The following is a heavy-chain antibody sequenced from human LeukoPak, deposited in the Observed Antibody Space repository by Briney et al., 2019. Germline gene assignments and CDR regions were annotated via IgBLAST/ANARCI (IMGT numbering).Heavy chain of an antibody. Sequence: GGSLRLSCAASGFSFSNSWMTWVRQSPGKGLEWVANIKQDGSETYYVDSVMGRFTISRLNAKNPVYLQMNSLRAEDTAVYYCARDRSIAGVVTIDFWGQGTLVTVSS. CDR2: IKQDGSET. CDR3: ARDRSIAGVVTIDF. V-gene: IGHV3-7*01. J-gene: IGHJ4*02. D-gene: IGHD3-3*01. CDR1: GFSFSNSW.